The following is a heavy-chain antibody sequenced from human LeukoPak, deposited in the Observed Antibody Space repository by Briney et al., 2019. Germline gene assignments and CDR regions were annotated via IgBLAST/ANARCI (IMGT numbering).Heavy chain of an antibody. CDR2: IIPILGIA. V-gene: IGHV1-69*02. CDR3: ARGYYGSGDLGYFGY. J-gene: IGHJ4*02. CDR1: GGTFSSYT. D-gene: IGHD3-10*01. Sequence: SVKVSCKVSGGTFSSYTISWVRQAPGQGLEWMGRIIPILGIANYAQKFQGRATITADKSTSTAYMELSSLRSEDTAVYYCARGYYGSGDLGYFGYWGQGTLVTVSS.